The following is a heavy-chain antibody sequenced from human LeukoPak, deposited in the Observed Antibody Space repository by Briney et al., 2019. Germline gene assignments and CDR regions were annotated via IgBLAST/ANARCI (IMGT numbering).Heavy chain of an antibody. J-gene: IGHJ4*02. V-gene: IGHV3-23*01. CDR2: ISGSGGST. CDR1: GFTFSSYW. Sequence: GGSLRLSCAASGFTFSSYWMSWVRQAPGKGLEWVSAISGSGGSTYYADSVKGRFTISRGNSKNTLYLQMNSLRAEDTAVYYCAKGDDFWSGSSDYWGQGTLVTVSS. D-gene: IGHD3-3*01. CDR3: AKGDDFWSGSSDY.